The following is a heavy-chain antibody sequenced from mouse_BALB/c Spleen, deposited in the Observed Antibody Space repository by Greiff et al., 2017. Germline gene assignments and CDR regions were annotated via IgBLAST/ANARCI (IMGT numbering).Heavy chain of an antibody. CDR1: GFSFTSYG. D-gene: IGHD2-1*01. J-gene: IGHJ2*01. CDR2: IWSGGST. Sequence: QVQLKESGPGLVQPSQSLSITCTASGFSFTSYGVHWVRQSPGQGLEWLGVIWSGGSTDYNAAFLSRLSTCTDNSESHVFFNMNSLQANDTALYYCARCACGNYGGDYLDYWGQGTTLTVSS. CDR3: ARCACGNYGGDYLDY. V-gene: IGHV2-2*02.